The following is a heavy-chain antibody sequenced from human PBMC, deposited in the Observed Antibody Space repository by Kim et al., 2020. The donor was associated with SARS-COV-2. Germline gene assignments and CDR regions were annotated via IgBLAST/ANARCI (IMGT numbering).Heavy chain of an antibody. J-gene: IGHJ3*02. CDR3: ARDGDLYSSGKDAFDI. CDR2: IKQDRNQK. Sequence: GGSLRLSCAASGFTFSSYRMTWVRQAPGKGLEWVANIKQDRNQKYYVDSVKGRFTISRDNAKNSLYLQMNSLRAEDTAVYYCARDGDLYSSGKDAFDIWGEGTMVTVSS. D-gene: IGHD6-19*01. CDR1: GFTFSSYR. V-gene: IGHV3-7*01.